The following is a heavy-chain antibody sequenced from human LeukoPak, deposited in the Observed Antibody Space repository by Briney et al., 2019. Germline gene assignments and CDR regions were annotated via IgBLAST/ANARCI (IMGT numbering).Heavy chain of an antibody. CDR1: GGSISSSSYY. J-gene: IGHJ4*02. Sequence: SETLSLTCTVSGGSISSSSYYWGWIRQPPGKGLEWIGSIYYSGSTYYNPSLKSRVTISVDTSKDQFSLKLSSVTAADTAVYYCARRVAGGVDYWGQGTLVTVSS. V-gene: IGHV4-39*01. D-gene: IGHD3-3*01. CDR2: IYYSGST. CDR3: ARRVAGGVDY.